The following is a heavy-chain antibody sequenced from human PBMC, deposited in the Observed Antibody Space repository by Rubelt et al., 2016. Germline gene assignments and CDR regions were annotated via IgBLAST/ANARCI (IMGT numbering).Heavy chain of an antibody. J-gene: IGHJ6*02. CDR3: AKDQRITIFGVVIAGVGGEHDTDYYGMDV. Sequence: VAVISYDGSNKYYADSVKGRFTISRDNSKNTLYLQMNSLRAEDTAVYYCAKDQRITIFGVVIAGVGGEHDTDYYGMDVWGQGTTVTVSS. V-gene: IGHV3-30*01. D-gene: IGHD3-3*01. CDR2: ISYDGSNK.